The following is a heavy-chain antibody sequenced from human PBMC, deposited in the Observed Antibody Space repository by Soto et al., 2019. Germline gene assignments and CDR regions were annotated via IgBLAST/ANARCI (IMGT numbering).Heavy chain of an antibody. CDR1: GGSISSYY. D-gene: IGHD3-22*01. CDR3: ARGYYYDSSGYHY. Sequence: PSETLSLTCTVSGGSISSYYWSWIRQPPGKGLEWIGYIYYSGSTNYNPSLKSRVTISVDTSKNQFSLKLSSVTAADTAVYYCARGYYYDSSGYHYWGQGTLVTVSS. V-gene: IGHV4-59*01. J-gene: IGHJ4*02. CDR2: IYYSGST.